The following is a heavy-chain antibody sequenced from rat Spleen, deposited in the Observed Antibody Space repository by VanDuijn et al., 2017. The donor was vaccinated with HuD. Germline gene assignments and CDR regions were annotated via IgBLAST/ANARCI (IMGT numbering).Heavy chain of an antibody. Sequence: EVQLVESGGGLVQPGRSMKLSCAASGFTFSSFPMAWVRQTPTKGLEWVAYISTAGSNTFYRDSVKGRFTISRDNAKSSLYLQMNSLQTEDTATYYCARGAHGGYLFDYWGQGVMVTVSS. V-gene: IGHV5-46*01. J-gene: IGHJ2*01. CDR1: GFTFSSFP. CDR3: ARGAHGGYLFDY. CDR2: ISTAGSNT. D-gene: IGHD1-11*01.